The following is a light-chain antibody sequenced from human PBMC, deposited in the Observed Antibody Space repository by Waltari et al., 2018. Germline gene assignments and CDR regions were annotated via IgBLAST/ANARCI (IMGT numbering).Light chain of an antibody. J-gene: IGLJ1*01. CDR2: YDS. V-gene: IGLV3-21*01. CDR1: NIESKS. Sequence: SYVLTQPPSVSVAPGETARLTCGGNNIESKSVHWYRQRQGQAPVLVIPYDSDRPSGIPDRLSGSNSGNTATLTSSRVEAGDEADYYCQVWDANTDPGVFGTGTEVTVL. CDR3: QVWDANTDPGV.